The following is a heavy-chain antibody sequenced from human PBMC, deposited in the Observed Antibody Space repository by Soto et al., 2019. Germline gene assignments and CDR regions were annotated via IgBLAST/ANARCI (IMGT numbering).Heavy chain of an antibody. CDR1: GFTFSTFG. J-gene: IGHJ4*02. V-gene: IGHV3-NL1*01. D-gene: IGHD1-7*01. CDR2: IYSGGST. Sequence: QVQLVEYGGGVVQPGRSLRLSCAASGFTFSTFGMHWVRQAPGKGLEWVAVIYSGGSTYYADSVKGRFTISRDNSKNTLYLQMNSLRAEDTAVYYCARGGLELVFDYWGQGTLVTVSS. CDR3: ARGGLELVFDY.